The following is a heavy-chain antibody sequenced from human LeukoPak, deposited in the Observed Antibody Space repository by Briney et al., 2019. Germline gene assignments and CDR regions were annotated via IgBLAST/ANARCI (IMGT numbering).Heavy chain of an antibody. CDR2: SSAHNGNT. CDR3: ARAQTTLLLDY. Sequence: GASVGVSCKASGYIFTSYGIIWVREAAGQGLQWMGWSSAHNGNTNYAQTLQGRVTMTTDTSTSTVYMELRSLRSDDTAVYYCARAQTTLLLDYWGQGTLVTVSS. V-gene: IGHV1-18*01. J-gene: IGHJ4*02. D-gene: IGHD4-11*01. CDR1: GYIFTSYG.